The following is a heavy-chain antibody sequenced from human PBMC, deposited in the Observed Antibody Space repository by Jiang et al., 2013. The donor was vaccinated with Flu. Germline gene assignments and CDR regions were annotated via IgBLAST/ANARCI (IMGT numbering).Heavy chain of an antibody. CDR3: ARALRDFWSGYYSY. CDR2: ISYDGSNK. Sequence: GRSLRLSCAASGFTFSSYAMHWVRQAPGKGLEWVAVISYDGSNKYYADSVKGRFTISRDNSKNTLYLQMNSLRAEDTAVYYCARALRDFWSGYYSYWGQGTLVTVSS. CDR1: GFTFSSYA. V-gene: IGHV3-30-3*01. J-gene: IGHJ4*02. D-gene: IGHD3-3*01.